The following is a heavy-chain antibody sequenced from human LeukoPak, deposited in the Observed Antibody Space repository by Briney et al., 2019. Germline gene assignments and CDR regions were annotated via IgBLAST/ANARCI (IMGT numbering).Heavy chain of an antibody. CDR2: INPNSDDT. J-gene: IGHJ4*02. V-gene: IGHV1-2*02. CDR1: RYTFTDYY. CDR3: ARDSKGSYYRSKFDY. Sequence: GASVKVSCKASRYTFTDYYILWVRQAPGQGLELMGWINPNSDDTIYVQKFQGRVTMTRDTSISTAYMELRSLRSDDTAVYYCARDSKGSYYRSKFDYWGQGTLVTVSS. D-gene: IGHD3-10*01.